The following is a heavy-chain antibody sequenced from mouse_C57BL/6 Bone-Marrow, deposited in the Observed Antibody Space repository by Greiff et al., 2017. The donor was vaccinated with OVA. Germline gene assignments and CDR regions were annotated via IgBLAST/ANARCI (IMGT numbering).Heavy chain of an antibody. D-gene: IGHD1-1*01. CDR2: IYPGSGST. CDR3: ARYYYGSLYAMDY. V-gene: IGHV1-55*01. Sequence: QVQLKQPGAELVKPGASVKMSCKASGYTFTSYWITWVKQRPGQGLEWIGDIYPGSGSTNYNEKFKSKATLTVDTSSSTAYMLLSSLTSEDAAVYYCARYYYGSLYAMDYWGQGTSVTVSS. J-gene: IGHJ4*01. CDR1: GYTFTSYW.